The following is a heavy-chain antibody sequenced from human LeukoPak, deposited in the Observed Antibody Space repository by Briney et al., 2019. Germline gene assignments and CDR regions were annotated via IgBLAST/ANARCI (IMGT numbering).Heavy chain of an antibody. Sequence: GESLKISCKAYGYSFTTDWIGWVRQMPGKGLEWMGVIFPAESDTRYSPSFQGQVTISADKSISTAYLQWSSLEASDTAMYYCARVPSQGGDYNLDHWGQGTLVTVSS. CDR1: GYSFTTDW. V-gene: IGHV5-51*01. CDR2: IFPAESDT. J-gene: IGHJ4*02. CDR3: ARVPSQGGDYNLDH. D-gene: IGHD2-21*02.